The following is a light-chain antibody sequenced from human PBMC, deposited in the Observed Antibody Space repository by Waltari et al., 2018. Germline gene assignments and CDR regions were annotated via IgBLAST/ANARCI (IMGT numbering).Light chain of an antibody. Sequence: EIVMTQSPATLSVSPGDRATPSCRASQSFSSNLAWYQQKPGQAPRLLIYGASTRATGIPARFSGSGSGTEFTLTISSLQSEDFAVYYCQQYNNWLWTFGQGTKVEIK. CDR1: QSFSSN. J-gene: IGKJ1*01. CDR2: GAS. V-gene: IGKV3-15*01. CDR3: QQYNNWLWT.